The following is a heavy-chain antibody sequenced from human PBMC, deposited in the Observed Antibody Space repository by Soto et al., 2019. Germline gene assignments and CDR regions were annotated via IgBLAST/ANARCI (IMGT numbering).Heavy chain of an antibody. CDR3: TTDTGGITMVRGILINAFDI. D-gene: IGHD3-10*01. V-gene: IGHV3-15*01. CDR1: GFTFSNAW. Sequence: EVQLVESGGGLVKPGGSVRLSCEASGFTFSNAWMRWVRPAPGKGLEWVGRIKSKTDGVTTDYAAPVQGRVTISRDDSKHTLYLHMNSLNTAATAVYYCTTDTGGITMVRGILINAFDIWGQGTMVTVSS. CDR2: IKSKTDGVTT. J-gene: IGHJ3*02.